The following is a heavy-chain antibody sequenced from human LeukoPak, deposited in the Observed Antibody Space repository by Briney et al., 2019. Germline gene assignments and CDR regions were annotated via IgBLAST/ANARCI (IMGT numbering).Heavy chain of an antibody. CDR3: ARDVLLWFGEGSNWFDP. V-gene: IGHV3-30*04. D-gene: IGHD3-10*01. J-gene: IGHJ5*02. CDR1: GFTFSSYA. CDR2: ISYDGSNK. Sequence: PGGSLRLSCAASGFTFSSYAMHWVRQAPGKGLEWVAVISYDGSNKYYADSVKGRFTISRDNSKNTLYLQMNSLRAEDTAVYYCARDVLLWFGEGSNWFDPWGQGTLVTVSS.